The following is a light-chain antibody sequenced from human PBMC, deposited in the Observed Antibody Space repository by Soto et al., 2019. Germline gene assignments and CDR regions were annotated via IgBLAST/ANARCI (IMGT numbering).Light chain of an antibody. CDR2: SAS. CDR1: QDIGNF. J-gene: IGKJ4*01. V-gene: IGKV1-9*01. CDR3: QQLNNYPLT. Sequence: DIQLTQSPSFVSASVGDRVTITCRASQDIGNFLAWYQQKPGKAPKLLIYSASTLQSGVPSRFSGSGSAAEFSLTISRLQPEDFAAYFCQQLNNYPLTFGGGTKVDIK.